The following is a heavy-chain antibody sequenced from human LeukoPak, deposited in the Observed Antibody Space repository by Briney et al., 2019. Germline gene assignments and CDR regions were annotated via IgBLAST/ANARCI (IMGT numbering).Heavy chain of an antibody. D-gene: IGHD3-10*01. Sequence: GASVKVSCKTSGYNFASYTMHWLRQAPGQSPEWMGSINGDNGNTKYSEKFQGRVTFTRDTSASSAYMELSRLRSEDTAVYYCARSSSGTYPYWGQGTLVTVSS. CDR3: ARSSSGTYPY. CDR1: GYNFASYT. CDR2: INGDNGNT. V-gene: IGHV1-3*01. J-gene: IGHJ4*02.